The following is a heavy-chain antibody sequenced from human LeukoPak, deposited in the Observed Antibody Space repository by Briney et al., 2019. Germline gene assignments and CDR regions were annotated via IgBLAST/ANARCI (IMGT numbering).Heavy chain of an antibody. D-gene: IGHD3-3*01. V-gene: IGHV1-2*02. J-gene: IGHJ4*02. Sequence: ASVKVSCKASGYTFTSYDINWVRQATGQGLEWMGWINPNSGGTNYAQKFQGRVTMTRDTSISTAYMELSRLRSDDTAVYYCARKDYDFANWGQGTLVTVSS. CDR3: ARKDYDFAN. CDR1: GYTFTSYD. CDR2: INPNSGGT.